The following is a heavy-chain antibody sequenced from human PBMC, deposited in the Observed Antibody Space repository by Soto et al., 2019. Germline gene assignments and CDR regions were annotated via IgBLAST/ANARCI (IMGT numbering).Heavy chain of an antibody. CDR1: GFTFSSYW. Sequence: EVQLVESGGGLVQPGGSLRLSCAASGFTFSSYWMSWVRQAPGKGLEWVANIKQDGSEKYYVDSVKGRFTISRDNAKNSLYLQMNSLRAEDTAVYYCARGRFTVLRFLDPYGMDVWGQGTTVTVSS. V-gene: IGHV3-7*03. J-gene: IGHJ6*02. CDR2: IKQDGSEK. D-gene: IGHD3-3*01. CDR3: ARGRFTVLRFLDPYGMDV.